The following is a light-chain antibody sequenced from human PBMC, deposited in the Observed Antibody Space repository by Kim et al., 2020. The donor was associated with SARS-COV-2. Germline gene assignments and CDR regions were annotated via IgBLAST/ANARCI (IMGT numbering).Light chain of an antibody. J-gene: IGLJ1*01. CDR3: SSYTSSSTLYV. V-gene: IGLV2-14*03. CDR1: SSDLGTYKY. CDR2: DVS. Sequence: QSVTISCTGTSSDLGTYKYVSWYQQHPGKAPKLMIYDVSNRPSGVSNRFSGSKSGNTASLTISGLQAEDEADYYCSSYTSSSTLYVFGTGTKVTVL.